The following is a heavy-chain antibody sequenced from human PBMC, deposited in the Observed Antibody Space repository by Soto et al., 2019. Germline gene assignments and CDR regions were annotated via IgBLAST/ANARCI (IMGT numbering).Heavy chain of an antibody. CDR3: ASIGYCSSTSCYSSHYYYGMDV. Sequence: GESLKISCAASGFTFSDYYMSWIRQAPGKGLEWVSYISSSGSTIYYADSVKGRFTISRDNAKNSLYLQMNSLRAEDTAVYYCASIGYCSSTSCYSSHYYYGMDVWGQGTTVTVSS. J-gene: IGHJ6*02. V-gene: IGHV3-11*01. CDR1: GFTFSDYY. D-gene: IGHD2-2*01. CDR2: ISSSGSTI.